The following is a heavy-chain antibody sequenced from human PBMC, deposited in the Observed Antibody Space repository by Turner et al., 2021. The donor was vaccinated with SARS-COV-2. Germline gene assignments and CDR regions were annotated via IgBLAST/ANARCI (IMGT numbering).Heavy chain of an antibody. CDR2: ISSSSSYI. V-gene: IGHV3-21*01. Sequence: EVQLVESGGGLVKPGGSLRLSCAASGFTFSSYSMHWVRQEPGKGREWCSSISSSSSYIYYADSVKGRFTNSRDNAKNSLYLQMNSLRAEDTAVYYCARDHRPVVVPAAKRAGSYYYGMDVWGQGTTVTVSS. D-gene: IGHD2-2*01. CDR3: ARDHRPVVVPAAKRAGSYYYGMDV. J-gene: IGHJ6*02. CDR1: GFTFSSYS.